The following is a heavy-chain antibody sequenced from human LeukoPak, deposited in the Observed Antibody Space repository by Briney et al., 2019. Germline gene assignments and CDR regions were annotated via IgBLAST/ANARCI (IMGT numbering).Heavy chain of an antibody. CDR1: GGSFSGYY. J-gene: IGHJ4*02. Sequence: PSETLSLTCAVYGGSFSGYYWSWIRQPPGKGLEWIGEINHSGSTNYNPSLKSRVTISVDTSKNQFSLKLSSVTAADTAVYYCASGLVEMATITVLWGQGTLVTVSS. CDR2: INHSGST. CDR3: ASGLVEMATITVL. V-gene: IGHV4-34*01. D-gene: IGHD5-12*01.